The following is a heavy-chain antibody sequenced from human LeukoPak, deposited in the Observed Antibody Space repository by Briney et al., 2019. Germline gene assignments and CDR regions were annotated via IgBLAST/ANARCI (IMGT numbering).Heavy chain of an antibody. V-gene: IGHV3-23*01. CDR1: GFTFSNYA. CDR3: AKDIYGDYGGLDY. D-gene: IGHD4-17*01. J-gene: IGHJ4*02. CDR2: IINSGGST. Sequence: GGSLRLSCAASGFTFSNYAMNWVRQAPGKGLEWVSTIINSGGSTYYADSVKGRFTISRDSSKNTLYLQMNSVRDEDTAVYYCAKDIYGDYGGLDYWGQGTLVTVSS.